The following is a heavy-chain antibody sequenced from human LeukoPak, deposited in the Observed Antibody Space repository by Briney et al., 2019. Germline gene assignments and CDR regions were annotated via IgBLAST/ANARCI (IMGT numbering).Heavy chain of an antibody. V-gene: IGHV3-23*01. Sequence: GGSLRLSCAASGFTFSNYAMSWVRQAPGKGLEWVSGISGRGGSTYYADPVKGRFAISRDNSKNTLYLQLISPRAEDTAVYYCAKDAVGTTFGYYFDYWGQGALVTVSS. D-gene: IGHD1-26*01. CDR1: GFTFSNYA. CDR2: ISGRGGST. CDR3: AKDAVGTTFGYYFDY. J-gene: IGHJ4*02.